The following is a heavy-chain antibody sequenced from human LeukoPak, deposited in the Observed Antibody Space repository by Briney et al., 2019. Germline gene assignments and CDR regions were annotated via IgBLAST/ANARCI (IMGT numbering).Heavy chain of an antibody. Sequence: SETLSLTCTVSGGSISSYYWSWIRQPPGKGLEWIRYIYYSGSTNYNPSLKSRVTISVDTSKNQFSLKLSSVTAADTAVYYCARSPMTTVTTRPFDIWGQGTMVTVSS. CDR3: ARSPMTTVTTRPFDI. V-gene: IGHV4-59*01. D-gene: IGHD4-17*01. CDR2: IYYSGST. J-gene: IGHJ3*02. CDR1: GGSISSYY.